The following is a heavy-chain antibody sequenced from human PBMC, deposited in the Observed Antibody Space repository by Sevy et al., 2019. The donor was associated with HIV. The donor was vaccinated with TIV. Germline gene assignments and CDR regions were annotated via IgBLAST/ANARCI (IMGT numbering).Heavy chain of an antibody. V-gene: IGHV4-30-4*08. J-gene: IGHJ4*02. CDR1: GGSISRTDSL. CDR2: IYHTGSD. D-gene: IGHD2-15*01. Sequence: SETLSLTCTVSGGSISRTDSLWAWIRQPPGKGLEWIGYIYHTGSDYYNPSLKSRVTISVDKSKNQFSLRRNSVTAAETAVYYCAVAVSVIPSATPPKFDSWGQGALVTVSS. CDR3: AVAVSVIPSATPPKFDS.